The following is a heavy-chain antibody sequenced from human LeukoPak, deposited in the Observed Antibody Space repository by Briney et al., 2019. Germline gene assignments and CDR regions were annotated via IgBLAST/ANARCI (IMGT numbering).Heavy chain of an antibody. CDR1: GGSISSGDYY. D-gene: IGHD2-2*01. Sequence: SQTLSLTCTVSGGSISSGDYYWSWIRQPPGKGLEWIGYIYYSGSTNYNPSLKSRFTISLDTSKNQFSLKLTSMTAADTAVYYCARGGRCSSTSCYANWYFDVWGRGTLVTVSS. CDR2: IYYSGST. CDR3: ARGGRCSSTSCYANWYFDV. V-gene: IGHV4-30-4*01. J-gene: IGHJ2*01.